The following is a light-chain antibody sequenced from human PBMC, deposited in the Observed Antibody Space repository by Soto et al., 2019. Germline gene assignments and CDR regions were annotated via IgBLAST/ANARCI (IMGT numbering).Light chain of an antibody. V-gene: IGKV3-20*01. J-gene: IGKJ1*01. Sequence: EIVLTQSPGTLSLSPGERATLSCRASQSVSSSYLAWYQQKPGQAPRPLIYGASSRAIGIPDRFSGSGSGTDSTLTISRLEPEDFAVYYCQQYGSSTWTFGQGTQVDIK. CDR3: QQYGSSTWT. CDR1: QSVSSSY. CDR2: GAS.